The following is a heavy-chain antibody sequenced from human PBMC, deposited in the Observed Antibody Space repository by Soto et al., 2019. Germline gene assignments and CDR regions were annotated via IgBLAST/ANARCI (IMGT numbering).Heavy chain of an antibody. D-gene: IGHD6-19*01. Sequence: GGSLRLSCADSGFTFSSYAIHWVRQAPGKGLEWVAVISYDGSNKYYADSVKGRFTISRDNSKNTLYLQMNSLRAEDTAVYYCAREPRAYSSGCYRHWYFDLWGRGTLVTVSS. J-gene: IGHJ2*01. CDR2: ISYDGSNK. CDR3: AREPRAYSSGCYRHWYFDL. CDR1: GFTFSSYA. V-gene: IGHV3-30-3*01.